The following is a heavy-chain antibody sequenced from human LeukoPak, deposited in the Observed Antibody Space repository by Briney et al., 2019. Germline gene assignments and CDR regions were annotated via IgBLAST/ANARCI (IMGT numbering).Heavy chain of an antibody. CDR1: GYSFTTYY. V-gene: IGHV1-46*01. D-gene: IGHD2-15*01. J-gene: IGHJ5*02. CDR2: INPSDGST. Sequence: ASVKLACKATGYSFTTYYIHWMRQAPGRGLEWMGIINPSDGSTSSAQKFQGRVTMTSDTSTSTVYMELSSLTYDDTAVYYCARDVVVEVGMLPTDSWFDPWGRGTLAAVSS. CDR3: ARDVVVEVGMLPTDSWFDP.